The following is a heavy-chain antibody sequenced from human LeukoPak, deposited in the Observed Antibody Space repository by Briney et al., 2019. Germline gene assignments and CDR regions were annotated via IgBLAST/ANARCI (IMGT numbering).Heavy chain of an antibody. Sequence: SETLSLTCAVYGGSFSGYYWSWIRQPPGKGLEWIGEINHSGSTNYNPSLKSRVTISVDTSKHQFSLKLSSVTAADTAVYYCARRRIVVVFDYWGQGTLDTVSS. CDR1: GGSFSGYY. V-gene: IGHV4-34*01. CDR2: INHSGST. CDR3: ARRRIVVVFDY. J-gene: IGHJ4*02. D-gene: IGHD3-22*01.